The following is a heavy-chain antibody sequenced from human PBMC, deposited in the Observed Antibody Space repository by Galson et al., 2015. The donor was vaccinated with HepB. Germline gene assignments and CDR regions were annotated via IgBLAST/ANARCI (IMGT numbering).Heavy chain of an antibody. D-gene: IGHD5/OR15-5a*01. CDR3: ASGFESRVSDFDY. CDR1: GYTLTNYA. V-gene: IGHV1-3*04. J-gene: IGHJ4*02. Sequence: SVKVSCKASGYTLTNYAMHWVRQAPGQRPEWMGWINTGNGNTKYSQKFQGRVTITRDTSANTAYMELSSLRSEDTAVYYCASGFESRVSDFDYWGRGTLVTVSS. CDR2: INTGNGNT.